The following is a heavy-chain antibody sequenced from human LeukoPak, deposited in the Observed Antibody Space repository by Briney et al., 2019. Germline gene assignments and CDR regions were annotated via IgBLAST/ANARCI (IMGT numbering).Heavy chain of an antibody. J-gene: IGHJ4*02. V-gene: IGHV3-30*02. CDR3: ASSDYGGFDY. CDR2: IRYDGSNK. CDR1: GFTFSSYG. Sequence: GGSLRLSCAASGFTFSSYGMHWVRQAPGKGLEWVAFIRYDGSNKYYAESVKGRFTISRDNSKNTLYLQMNSLRAEDTAVYHCASSDYGGFDYWGQGTLVTVSS. D-gene: IGHD4-17*01.